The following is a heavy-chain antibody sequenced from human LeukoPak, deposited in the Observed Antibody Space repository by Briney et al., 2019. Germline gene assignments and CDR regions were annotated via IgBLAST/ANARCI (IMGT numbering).Heavy chain of an antibody. V-gene: IGHV3-48*01. D-gene: IGHD2-2*01. J-gene: IGHJ4*02. Sequence: GGSLSLSCAASGFPLSSYSINWVRQAPGKGLEWVSYISSSGSAIYYVDSVKGRFTVSRDNAKNSLFLQMNSPRAEDTAVYYCVRVKSSYFDYWGQGALLTVSS. CDR1: GFPLSSYS. CDR3: VRVKSSYFDY. CDR2: ISSSGSAI.